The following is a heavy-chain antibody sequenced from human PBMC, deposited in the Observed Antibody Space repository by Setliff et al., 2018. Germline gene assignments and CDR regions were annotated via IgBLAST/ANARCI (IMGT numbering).Heavy chain of an antibody. Sequence: SETLSLTCTVSGVSISSFYWSWIRQPAGRGLEWIGRIYTTGRTNYNPSLKSRVTISLDMSKNQFSLKVTSVTAADTAVYYCVRDAGDGYGVDAYAGGGFDFWGQGTMVTVSS. D-gene: IGHD4-17*01. CDR1: GVSISSFY. V-gene: IGHV4-4*07. CDR2: IYTTGRT. CDR3: VRDAGDGYGVDAYAGGGFDF. J-gene: IGHJ3*01.